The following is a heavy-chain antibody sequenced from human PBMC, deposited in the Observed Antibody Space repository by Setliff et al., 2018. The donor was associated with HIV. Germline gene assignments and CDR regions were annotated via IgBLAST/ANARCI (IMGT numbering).Heavy chain of an antibody. Sequence: ASVKVSCKASGYTFTRYGISWVRQAPGQGLEWMGWISANNGNTKYAQRLQGRVTMTTDTSTSTAYLDLRSLRSYDTAVYFCARDGEYQVLHYYYSGMDVWGQGTTVTVSS. V-gene: IGHV1-18*01. D-gene: IGHD2-2*01. CDR2: ISANNGNT. CDR3: ARDGEYQVLHYYYSGMDV. J-gene: IGHJ6*02. CDR1: GYTFTRYG.